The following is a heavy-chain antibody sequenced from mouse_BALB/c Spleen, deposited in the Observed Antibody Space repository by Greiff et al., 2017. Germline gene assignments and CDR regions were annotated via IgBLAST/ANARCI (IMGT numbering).Heavy chain of an antibody. Sequence: QVQLQQSGAELAKPGASVKMSCKASGYTFTSYWMHWVKQRPGQGLEWIGYINPSTGYTEYNQKFKDKATLTADKSSSTAYMQLSSLTSEDSAVYYCARSITTVVAERGYYAMDYWGQGTSVTVSS. CDR1: GYTFTSYW. V-gene: IGHV1-7*01. J-gene: IGHJ4*01. D-gene: IGHD1-1*01. CDR3: ARSITTVVAERGYYAMDY. CDR2: INPSTGYT.